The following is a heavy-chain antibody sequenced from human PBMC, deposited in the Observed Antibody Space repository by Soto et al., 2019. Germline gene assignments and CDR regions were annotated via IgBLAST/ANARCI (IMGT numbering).Heavy chain of an antibody. CDR3: TRGSASGAFDY. J-gene: IGHJ4*02. D-gene: IGHD2-8*02. CDR1: GFILSSYA. CDR2: ISGRGGTI. V-gene: IGHV3-23*01. Sequence: EVQLLESGGDLLQTGGSLRLSCAASGFILSSYAMGWVRQAPGKGLEWVSAISGRGGTIYYADSVKGRFTISRDNSKNTLYLQMNTLRGQDSAVYYCTRGSASGAFDYWGQGALVTVSS.